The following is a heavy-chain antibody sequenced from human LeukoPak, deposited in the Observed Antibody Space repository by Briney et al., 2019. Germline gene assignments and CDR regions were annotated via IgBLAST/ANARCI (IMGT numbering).Heavy chain of an antibody. CDR2: TKQDGSEK. CDR1: GFTFSSYW. CDR3: ARDMYSSSWYLNWFDP. J-gene: IGHJ5*02. V-gene: IGHV3-7*01. D-gene: IGHD6-13*01. Sequence: GGSLRLSCAASGFTFSSYWMSWVRQAPGKGLEWVANTKQDGSEKYYVDSVKGRFTISRDNAKNSLYLQMNSLRAEDTAVYYCARDMYSSSWYLNWFDPWGQGTLVTVSS.